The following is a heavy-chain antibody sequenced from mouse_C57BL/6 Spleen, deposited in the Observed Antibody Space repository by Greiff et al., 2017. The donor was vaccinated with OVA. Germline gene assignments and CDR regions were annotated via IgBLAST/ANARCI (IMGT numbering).Heavy chain of an antibody. J-gene: IGHJ4*01. CDR2: IDPSDSYT. CDR3: ARSSNWAYYAMDY. Sequence: VQLQQPGAELVRPGTSVKLSCKASGYTFTSYWMHWVKQRPGQGLEWIGVIDPSDSYTNYNQKFKGKATLTVDTSSSTAYMQLSSLTSEDSAVYYCARSSNWAYYAMDYWGQGTSVTVSS. V-gene: IGHV1-59*01. D-gene: IGHD4-1*01. CDR1: GYTFTSYW.